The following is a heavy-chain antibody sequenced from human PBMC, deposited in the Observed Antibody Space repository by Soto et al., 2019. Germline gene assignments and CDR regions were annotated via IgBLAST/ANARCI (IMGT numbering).Heavy chain of an antibody. CDR1: GFTFSSYS. V-gene: IGHV3-48*01. Sequence: GSLRLSCAASGFTFSSYSMNWVRQAPGKGLEWVSYISSSSSTIYYADSVKGRFTISRDNAKNSLYLQMNSLRAEDTAVYYCARDRSNNYDFWSGFPAPAFDIWGQGPMVTVS. J-gene: IGHJ3*02. D-gene: IGHD3-3*01. CDR3: ARDRSNNYDFWSGFPAPAFDI. CDR2: ISSSSSTI.